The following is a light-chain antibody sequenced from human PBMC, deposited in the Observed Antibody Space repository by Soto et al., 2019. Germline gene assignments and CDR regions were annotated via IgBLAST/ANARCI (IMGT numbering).Light chain of an antibody. CDR2: DVN. V-gene: IGLV2-11*01. J-gene: IGLJ1*01. CDR3: CSYAGSYTLV. CDR1: SSDVGGYNY. Sequence: QSVLTQPRSGSGSPGQSVTISCTGTSSDVGGYNYVSWYQQHPGKAPKRMIYDVNKRPSGVPDRFSGSKSGNTASLTISGLQAEDEADYYCCSYAGSYTLVFGTGTKV.